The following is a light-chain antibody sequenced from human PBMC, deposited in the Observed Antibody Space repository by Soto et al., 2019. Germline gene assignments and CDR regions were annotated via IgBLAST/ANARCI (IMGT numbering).Light chain of an antibody. CDR3: QQYGGSPRT. J-gene: IGKJ1*01. CDR2: GAS. CDR1: QSVSSSS. V-gene: IGKV3-20*01. Sequence: EIVLTQSPGTLSLSPGERATLSCRASQSVSSSSSAWYQQKRGQAPRLLIHGASNRATGIPDRFSGSGSGTDFTLTISRLEPEDFAVYYCQQYGGSPRTFGQGTKVEVK.